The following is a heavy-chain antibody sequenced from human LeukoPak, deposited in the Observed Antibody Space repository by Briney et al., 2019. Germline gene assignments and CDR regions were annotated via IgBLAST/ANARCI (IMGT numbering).Heavy chain of an antibody. CDR1: GFTFNDYG. D-gene: IGHD5-18*01. CDR3: AKGGIQLWYYFDY. J-gene: IGHJ4*02. V-gene: IGHV3-20*04. Sequence: GGSLRLSCAASGFTFNDYGMSWVRQGPGKGLEWVSGINWNGGTTGYADSVRGRFTISRDNAKNSLYLQMNSLRAEDTAVYYCAKGGIQLWYYFDYWGQGTLVTVSS. CDR2: INWNGGTT.